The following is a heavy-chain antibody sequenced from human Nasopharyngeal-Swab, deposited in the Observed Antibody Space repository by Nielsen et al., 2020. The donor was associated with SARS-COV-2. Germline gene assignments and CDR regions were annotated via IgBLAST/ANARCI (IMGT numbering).Heavy chain of an antibody. CDR2: IYHSGST. V-gene: IGHV4-38-2*02. CDR3: ARDPGDYGPAEFDP. Sequence: SETLSLTCNVSGYSISSGSYWGWIRQHPGKGLEWIGSIYHSGSTSYNPSPKSRVTISVDTSKNQFSLKLSSVTAADTAVYYCARDPGDYGPAEFDPWGQGTLVTVSS. J-gene: IGHJ5*02. D-gene: IGHD4/OR15-4a*01. CDR1: GYSISSGSY.